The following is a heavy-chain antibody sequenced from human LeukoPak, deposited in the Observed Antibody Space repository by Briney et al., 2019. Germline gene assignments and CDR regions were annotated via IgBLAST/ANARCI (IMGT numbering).Heavy chain of an antibody. V-gene: IGHV3-7*01. CDR3: ARDGSGSYYPFDY. CDR1: GFTLSSYW. CDR2: IKQGGSEK. Sequence: PGGCLRLSYAVAGFTLSSYWMSCVSQAAGKGLGWVANIKQGGSEKYYVDSVKGRFTISRDNAKNSLYLQMNSLRAEDTAVYYCARDGSGSYYPFDYWGQGTLVAVSS. J-gene: IGHJ4*02. D-gene: IGHD3-10*01.